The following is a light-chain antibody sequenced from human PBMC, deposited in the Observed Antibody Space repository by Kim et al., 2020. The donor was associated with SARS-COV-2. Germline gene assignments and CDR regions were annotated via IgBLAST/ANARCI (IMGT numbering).Light chain of an antibody. Sequence: EIVLTQSPGTLSLSPGERATLSCRASQRVASNYLAWYQQKPGQAPRLLIYGASTRATGIPDRFSGSGSGTDFTLTISRLEPEDFAVFYCHQYGSSPLTFGGGTKVDIK. V-gene: IGKV3-20*01. CDR1: QRVASNY. J-gene: IGKJ4*01. CDR2: GAS. CDR3: HQYGSSPLT.